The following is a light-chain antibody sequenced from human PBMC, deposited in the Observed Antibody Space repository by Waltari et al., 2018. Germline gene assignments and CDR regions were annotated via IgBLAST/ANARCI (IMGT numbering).Light chain of an antibody. CDR2: GTS. J-gene: IGKJ1*01. Sequence: DIVMTQSPATLSLSPGESATLSCRASQSVRSTFAWFKQKPGQPPRILIYGTSTRAPGIPARFSGSGSGTECSLTISSRQPEDFATYYCQQYDHWPWTFGQGTRVEAK. CDR3: QQYDHWPWT. V-gene: IGKV3D-15*01. CDR1: QSVRST.